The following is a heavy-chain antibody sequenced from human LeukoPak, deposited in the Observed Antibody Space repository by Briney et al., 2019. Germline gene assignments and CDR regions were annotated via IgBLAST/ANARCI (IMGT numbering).Heavy chain of an antibody. D-gene: IGHD3-3*01. J-gene: IGHJ6*02. Sequence: SETLSLTCTVSGGSISSYYWSWIRQPAGKGLEWIGRIYTSGSTNYNPSLKSRVTMSVDTSKNQFSLKLSSVTAADTAVYYCARVKGSYYDFWSGYLCPDAADYGMDVWGQGTTVTVSS. V-gene: IGHV4-4*07. CDR1: GGSISSYY. CDR2: IYTSGST. CDR3: ARVKGSYYDFWSGYLCPDAADYGMDV.